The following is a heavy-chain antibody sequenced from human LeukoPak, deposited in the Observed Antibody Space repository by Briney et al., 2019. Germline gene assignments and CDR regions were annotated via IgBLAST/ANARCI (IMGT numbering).Heavy chain of an antibody. D-gene: IGHD3-16*02. J-gene: IGHJ4*02. CDR3: AKDGSYDYVWGSYRKTYYFDY. Sequence: PGGSLRLSCAASGFTFSSYGTHWVRQAPGKGLEWVAVISYDGSNKYYADSVKGRFTISRDNSKNTLYLQMNSLRAEDTAVYYCAKDGSYDYVWGSYRKTYYFDYWGQGTLVTVSS. CDR2: ISYDGSNK. V-gene: IGHV3-30*18. CDR1: GFTFSSYG.